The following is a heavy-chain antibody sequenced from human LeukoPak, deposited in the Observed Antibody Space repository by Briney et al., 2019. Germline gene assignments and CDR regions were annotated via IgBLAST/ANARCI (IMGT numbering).Heavy chain of an antibody. CDR2: ISGSSGTI. J-gene: IGHJ6*03. V-gene: IGHV3-48*01. Sequence: GGSLRLSCAASGFTFSTYSMNWVRQAPGKGLEWVSYISGSSGTIYYADSVKGRFTISRDNAKDSLYLQMNSLRAEDTAVYYCARRSEFGVLYYMDVWGKGTTVTVSS. CDR3: ARRSEFGVLYYMDV. CDR1: GFTFSTYS. D-gene: IGHD3-16*01.